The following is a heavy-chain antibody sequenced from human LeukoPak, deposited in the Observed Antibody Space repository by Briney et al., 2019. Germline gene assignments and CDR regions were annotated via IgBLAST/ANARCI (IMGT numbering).Heavy chain of an antibody. D-gene: IGHD3-9*01. V-gene: IGHV1-18*01. Sequence: GASVKVSCKASGYTFTSYGISWVRQAPGQGLEWMGWISAYNGNTNYAQKLQGRVTMTTDTSTSTAYMELRSLRSDDTAVYYCARLDLYDILTGPGDYWGQGTLVTVSS. CDR2: ISAYNGNT. J-gene: IGHJ4*02. CDR1: GYTFTSYG. CDR3: ARLDLYDILTGPGDY.